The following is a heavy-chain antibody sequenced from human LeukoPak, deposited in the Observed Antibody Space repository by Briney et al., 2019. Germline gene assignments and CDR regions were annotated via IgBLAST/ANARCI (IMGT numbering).Heavy chain of an antibody. CDR3: ARNPSHYSSVDY. Sequence: SETLSLTCAVYGGSFSGYYWSWIRQPPGKGLEWIGEINHSGSTNYSPSLKGRVTISVDTSKNQFSLKLSSVTAADTAVYYCARNPSHYSSVDYWGQGTLVTVSS. V-gene: IGHV4-34*01. CDR1: GGSFSGYY. J-gene: IGHJ4*02. CDR2: INHSGST. D-gene: IGHD4-11*01.